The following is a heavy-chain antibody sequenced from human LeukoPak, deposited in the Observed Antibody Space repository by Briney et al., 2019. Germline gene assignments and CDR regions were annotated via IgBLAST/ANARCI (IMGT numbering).Heavy chain of an antibody. CDR1: GYTFTGYY. V-gene: IGHV1-2*02. J-gene: IGHJ4*02. Sequence: ASAKVSCKASGYTFTGYYMHWVRQAPGQGLEWMGWINPNSGGTNYAQKLQGRVTMTRDTSISTAYMELSRLRSDDTAVYYCARANTDFWSGYSTDYWGQGTLVTVSS. CDR2: INPNSGGT. CDR3: ARANTDFWSGYSTDY. D-gene: IGHD3-3*01.